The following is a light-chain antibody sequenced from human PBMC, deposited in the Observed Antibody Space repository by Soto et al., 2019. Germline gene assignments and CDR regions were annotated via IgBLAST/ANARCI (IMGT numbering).Light chain of an antibody. CDR3: CSYAGSSTFYV. J-gene: IGLJ1*01. CDR2: EGS. Sequence: QSALTQPASVSGSPGQSITISCTGTSSAVGSYNLVSWYQQHPGKAPKLIIYEGSKRPSGVSNRFSGSKSGNTASLTISGLQAEDEADYYCCSYAGSSTFYVFGTGTKVTVL. CDR1: SSAVGSYNL. V-gene: IGLV2-23*01.